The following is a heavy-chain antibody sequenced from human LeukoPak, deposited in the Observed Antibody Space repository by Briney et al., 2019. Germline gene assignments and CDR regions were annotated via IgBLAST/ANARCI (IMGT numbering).Heavy chain of an antibody. CDR2: INPSGRI. CDR3: ARGRHGITMILVVMTAVSYYLDV. V-gene: IGHV4-34*01. Sequence: SETLSLTCAVYGGSFSGYYWTWIRQAPGKGLEWIGEINPSGRISYNPSLKSRLTISVDASKDQFSLNLKSLTAADTAVYSCARGRHGITMILVVMTAVSYYLDVWGKGTTVTVS. D-gene: IGHD3-22*01. J-gene: IGHJ6*03. CDR1: GGSFSGYY.